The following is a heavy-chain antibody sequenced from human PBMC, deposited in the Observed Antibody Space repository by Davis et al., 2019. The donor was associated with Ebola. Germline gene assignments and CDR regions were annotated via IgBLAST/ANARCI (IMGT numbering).Heavy chain of an antibody. CDR2: IIPIFGTA. Sequence: SVKVSCKASGYTFTGYYMHWVRQAPGQGLEWMGGIIPIFGTANYAQKFQGRVTITADESTSTAYMELSSLRSEDAAVYYCARAITMIVVVPPDYWGQGTLVTVSS. D-gene: IGHD3-22*01. CDR3: ARAITMIVVVPPDY. J-gene: IGHJ4*02. V-gene: IGHV1-69*13. CDR1: GYTFTGYY.